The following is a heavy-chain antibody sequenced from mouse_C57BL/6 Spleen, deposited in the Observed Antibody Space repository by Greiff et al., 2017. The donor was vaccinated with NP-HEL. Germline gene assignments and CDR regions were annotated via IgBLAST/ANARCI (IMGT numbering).Heavy chain of an antibody. CDR3: ARDDLGRNFDY. CDR2: ISYDGSN. D-gene: IGHD4-1*01. Sequence: DVKLQESGPGLVKPSQSLSLTCSVTGYSITSGYYWNWIRQFPGNKLEWMGYISYDGSNNYNPSLKNRISSTRDTSKNQFFLKLNSVTTEDTATYYCARDDLGRNFDYWGQGTTLTVSS. CDR1: GYSITSGYY. J-gene: IGHJ2*01. V-gene: IGHV3-6*01.